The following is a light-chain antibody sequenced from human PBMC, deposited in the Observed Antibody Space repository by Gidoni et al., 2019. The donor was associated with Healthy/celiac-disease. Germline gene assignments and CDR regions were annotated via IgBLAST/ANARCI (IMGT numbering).Light chain of an antibody. CDR1: QSISSW. CDR3: QQYNSPPLP. V-gene: IGKV1-5*03. J-gene: IGKJ4*01. CDR2: KAS. Sequence: DIQMTQSPSTLYASVGDRVTITCRASQSISSWLAWYQQKPGKAPKLLIYKASSLESGVPSRFSGSGSGTEFTLTISSLQPDDFATYYCQQYNSPPLPFGGGTKVEIK.